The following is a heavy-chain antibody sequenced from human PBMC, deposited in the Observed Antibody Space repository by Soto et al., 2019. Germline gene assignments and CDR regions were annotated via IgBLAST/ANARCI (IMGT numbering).Heavy chain of an antibody. D-gene: IGHD1-1*01. CDR2: ISAYNGNT. Sequence: QVQLVQSGAEVKKPGASVKVSCKASGYTFTSYGISWVRQASGQGLEWMGWISAYNGNTKYAQKLQGRVTMTTDTSTITAYMELRTLRSDDTAVYYCASDEAYKWNAGGGFDPWGQGTLVTVSS. CDR1: GYTFTSYG. CDR3: ASDEAYKWNAGGGFDP. J-gene: IGHJ5*02. V-gene: IGHV1-18*01.